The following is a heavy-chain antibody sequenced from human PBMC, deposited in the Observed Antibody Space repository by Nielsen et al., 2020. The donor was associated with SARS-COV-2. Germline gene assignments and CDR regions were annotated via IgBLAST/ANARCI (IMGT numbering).Heavy chain of an antibody. CDR3: ARDLGYSGYDLAFDY. J-gene: IGHJ4*02. CDR2: IYYSGST. CDR1: GGSISSYY. V-gene: IGHV4-59*13. D-gene: IGHD5-12*01. Sequence: SETLSLTCTVSGGSISSYYWSWIRQLPGKGLEWIGYIYYSGSTNYNPSLKSRVTISVDTPKNQFSLKLSSVTAADTAVYYCARDLGYSGYDLAFDYWGQGTLVTVSS.